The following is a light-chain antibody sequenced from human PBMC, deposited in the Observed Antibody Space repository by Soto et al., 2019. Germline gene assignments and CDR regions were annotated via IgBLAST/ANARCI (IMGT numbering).Light chain of an antibody. J-gene: IGKJ1*01. Sequence: DIQMTQSPSTLSASVGDRVTIACRANQSISSWLAWYQQRPGKAPNLLIYKASSLEGGVPSRFSGSGSGTEFTLTISSLQPDDFATYYCQQYNSYSPWTFGQGTKVEIK. V-gene: IGKV1-5*03. CDR2: KAS. CDR1: QSISSW. CDR3: QQYNSYSPWT.